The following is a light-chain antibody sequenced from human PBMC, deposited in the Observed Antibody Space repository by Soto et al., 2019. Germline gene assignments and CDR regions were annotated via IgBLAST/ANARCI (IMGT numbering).Light chain of an antibody. CDR3: CSFTSTTARV. CDR2: EVT. CDR1: SSDVGSYHY. Sequence: QSALTQPASVSGSPGQSITISCTGTSSDVGSYHYVSWYQQFPGEAPKLMIYEVTKRPSGISDRFSGSKSGNTASLTISGLQAEDEADYYCCSFTSTTARVFGGGTKLTVL. J-gene: IGLJ3*02. V-gene: IGLV2-14*01.